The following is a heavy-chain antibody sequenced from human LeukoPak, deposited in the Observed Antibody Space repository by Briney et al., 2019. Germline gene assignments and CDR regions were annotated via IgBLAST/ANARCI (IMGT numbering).Heavy chain of an antibody. CDR3: VRHISTNTGYFDS. D-gene: IGHD5-24*01. CDR2: VYYDGTS. CDR1: GGSINSHSYY. J-gene: IGHJ4*02. Sequence: SETLSLTCTVSGGSINSHSYYWGWIRQPPGKGLEWIGSVYYDGTSYSNPSLKTRVGVFVDTSRDQFSLDLDFVIAADTALYYCVRHISTNTGYFDSCGQGTLVSVSS. V-gene: IGHV4-39*01.